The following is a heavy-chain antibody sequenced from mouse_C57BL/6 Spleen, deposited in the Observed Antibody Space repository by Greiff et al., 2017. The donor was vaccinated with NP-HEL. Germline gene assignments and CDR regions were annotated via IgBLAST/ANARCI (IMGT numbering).Heavy chain of an antibody. Sequence: EVKVVESGPELVKPGASVKISCKASGYSFTGYYMNWVKQSPEKSLEWIGEINPSTGGTTYNQKFKAKATLTVDKSSSTAYMQLKSLTSEDSAVYYCARRGTTWYFDDWGTGTTVTVSS. J-gene: IGHJ1*03. CDR2: INPSTGGT. V-gene: IGHV1-42*01. CDR1: GYSFTGYY. CDR3: ARRGTTWYFDD. D-gene: IGHD1-1*01.